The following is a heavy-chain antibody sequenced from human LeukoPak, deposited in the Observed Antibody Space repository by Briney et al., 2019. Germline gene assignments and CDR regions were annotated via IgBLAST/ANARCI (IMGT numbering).Heavy chain of an antibody. CDR1: GITFSSSA. D-gene: IGHD2-15*01. J-gene: IGHJ4*02. Sequence: GGSLRLSCAASGITFSSSAMSWVRQAPGKGLEWVSAISNNGGYTYYADSVQGRFTISRDNSKSTLCLQMNSLRAEDTAVYYCAKQLGYCSDGSCYFPYWGQGTLVTVSS. CDR3: AKQLGYCSDGSCYFPY. V-gene: IGHV3-23*01. CDR2: ISNNGGYT.